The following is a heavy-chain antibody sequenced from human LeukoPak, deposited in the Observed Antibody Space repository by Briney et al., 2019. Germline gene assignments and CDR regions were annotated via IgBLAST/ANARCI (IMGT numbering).Heavy chain of an antibody. J-gene: IGHJ4*02. CDR1: GYTFTGYY. D-gene: IGHD6-13*01. CDR3: AREVPAGSWPYFDY. V-gene: IGHV1-2*02. Sequence: ASVKVSCKASGYTFTGYYMHWVRQAPGQGLEWMGWINPNSGGTNYAQKFQGRVTMTRDTSISTAYMELSRLRSEDTAVYYCAREVPAGSWPYFDYWGQGTLVTVSS. CDR2: INPNSGGT.